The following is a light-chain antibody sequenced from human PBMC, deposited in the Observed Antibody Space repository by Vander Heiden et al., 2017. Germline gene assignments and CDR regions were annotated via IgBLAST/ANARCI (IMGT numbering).Light chain of an antibody. CDR2: RNN. CDR1: SNTVSNQG. J-gene: IGLJ3*02. CDR3: SAWDPSLSAWV. V-gene: IGLV10-54*01. Sequence: QAGRTQPPSVSKGSRQPAPPPCTGTSNTVSNQGAAWLQQHQGHPPQLLSYRNNNRPSGISERLSASRSGNTASLTITELQPEDEADYYCSAWDPSLSAWVFGGGTKLTVL.